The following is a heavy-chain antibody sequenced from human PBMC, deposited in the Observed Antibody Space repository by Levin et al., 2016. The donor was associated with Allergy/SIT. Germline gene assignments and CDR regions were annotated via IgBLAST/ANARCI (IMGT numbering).Heavy chain of an antibody. V-gene: IGHV3-23*01. J-gene: IGHJ3*02. Sequence: GESLKISCAASGLNFNNYGMTWVRQAPGMGLEWVSVIGGSGGGTDYADSVKGRFTMSRDNSKKTLYLQMKNLRAEDTAVYYCAKLADSSGPYDASDIWGQGTKVTVSS. D-gene: IGHD6-19*01. CDR2: IGGSGGGT. CDR3: AKLADSSGPYDASDI. CDR1: GLNFNNYG.